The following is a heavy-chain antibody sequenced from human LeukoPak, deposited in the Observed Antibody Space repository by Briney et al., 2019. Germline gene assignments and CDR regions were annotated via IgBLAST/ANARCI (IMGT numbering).Heavy chain of an antibody. CDR1: GFTFSSYS. Sequence: GGSLRLSCAASGFTFSSYSMNWVRQAPGKGLEWVSSISSSSYIYYADSVKGRFTISRDNAKNSLYLQMNSLRAEDTAVYYCARYCSGGSCYQYYFDYWGQGTLVTVSS. V-gene: IGHV3-21*01. CDR3: ARYCSGGSCYQYYFDY. J-gene: IGHJ4*02. CDR2: ISSSSYI. D-gene: IGHD2-15*01.